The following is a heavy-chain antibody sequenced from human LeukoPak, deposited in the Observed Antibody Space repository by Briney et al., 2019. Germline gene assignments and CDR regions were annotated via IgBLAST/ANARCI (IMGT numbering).Heavy chain of an antibody. D-gene: IGHD3-10*01. V-gene: IGHV1-18*01. CDR1: GGTFSSYA. CDR3: ARDLARYYDSGSLNFDP. Sequence: GASVKVSCKASGGTFSSYAISWVRQAPGQGLEWMGWISAYNGNTNYAQKFQGRVTMTIDTSTSTTYMELRSLTSDDTAVYYCARDLARYYDSGSLNFDPWGQGTLVTVSS. J-gene: IGHJ5*02. CDR2: ISAYNGNT.